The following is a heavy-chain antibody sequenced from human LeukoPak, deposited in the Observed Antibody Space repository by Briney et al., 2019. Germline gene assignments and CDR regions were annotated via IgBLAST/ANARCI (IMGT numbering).Heavy chain of an antibody. Sequence: SETLSLTCTVSGGSISSGSYYWSWIRQPAGKGLEYIGHIYTSGSTNYNPSLKSRVTISVDTSKNQFSLKLSSVTAADTAVYYCARGDVRIGYYFDYWGQGTLVTVSS. D-gene: IGHD2-8*01. CDR2: IYTSGST. CDR1: GGSISSGSYY. CDR3: ARGDVRIGYYFDY. V-gene: IGHV4-61*09. J-gene: IGHJ4*02.